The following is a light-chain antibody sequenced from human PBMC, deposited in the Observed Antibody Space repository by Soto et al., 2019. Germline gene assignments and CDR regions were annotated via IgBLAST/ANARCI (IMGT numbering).Light chain of an antibody. Sequence: DIQMTQSPSTLSASVGDRVTITCRASQSISNWLAWYQQQPGKAPKLLIYKASTLESGVPSRFSGSGSGTEFTLTISSLQPDDFATYYCQEFDSHSQTFGQGTKVDIK. CDR3: QEFDSHSQT. J-gene: IGKJ2*01. V-gene: IGKV1-5*03. CDR1: QSISNW. CDR2: KAS.